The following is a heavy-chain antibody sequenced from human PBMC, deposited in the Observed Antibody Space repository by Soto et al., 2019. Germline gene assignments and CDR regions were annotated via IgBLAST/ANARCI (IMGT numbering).Heavy chain of an antibody. CDR2: IYYSGST. V-gene: IGHV4-39*01. Sequence: SETLSLTCTVSGGSISSSSYYWGWIRQPPGKGLEWIGSIYYSGSTYYNPSLKSRVTISVDTSKNQFSLKLSSVTAADTAVYYCARHDRLPGGVDPWGQGTLVTVSS. CDR1: GGSISSSSYY. CDR3: ARHDRLPGGVDP. D-gene: IGHD3-10*01. J-gene: IGHJ5*02.